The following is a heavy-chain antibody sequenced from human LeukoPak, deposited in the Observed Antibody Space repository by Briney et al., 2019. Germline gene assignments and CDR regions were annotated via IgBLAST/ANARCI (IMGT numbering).Heavy chain of an antibody. CDR2: ISTSSSTI. J-gene: IGHJ4*02. CDR1: GFTLRTYT. Sequence: GGSLRLSCAASGFTLRTYTMNWVRRAPGKGLEWVSYISTSSSTIYYADSVKGRFTISRDNAKNSLYLQMNSLRAEDTAVYYCARESPRIVVPTTFDYWGQGTLVTVSS. V-gene: IGHV3-48*01. CDR3: ARESPRIVVPTTFDY. D-gene: IGHD1-26*01.